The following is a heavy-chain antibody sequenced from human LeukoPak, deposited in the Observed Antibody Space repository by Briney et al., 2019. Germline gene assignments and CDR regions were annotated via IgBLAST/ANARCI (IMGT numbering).Heavy chain of an antibody. CDR3: ASISGSGYYGFDY. CDR1: GYTFTSYA. D-gene: IGHD3-22*01. J-gene: IGHJ4*02. V-gene: IGHV1-3*01. CDR2: INAGSGNT. Sequence: GASVKVSCKASGYTFTSYAMHWVRQAPGQRLEWMGWINAGSGNTKYSQKFQGRVTITRDTSASTAYMGLSSLRSEDTAVYYCASISGSGYYGFDYWGQGTLVTVSS.